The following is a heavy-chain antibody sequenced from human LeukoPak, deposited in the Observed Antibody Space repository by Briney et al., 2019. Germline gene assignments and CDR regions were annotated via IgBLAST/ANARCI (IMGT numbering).Heavy chain of an antibody. CDR3: ARDLYSYYDFWSGYYPGSYFDY. Sequence: SETLSLTCTVSGGSISSSSYYWGWIRQPPGKGLEWIGSIYYSGSTYYNPSLKSRVTISVDTSKNQFSLKLSSVTAADTAVYYCARDLYSYYDFWSGYYPGSYFDYWGQGTLVTVSS. J-gene: IGHJ4*02. V-gene: IGHV4-39*02. D-gene: IGHD3-3*01. CDR1: GGSISSSSYY. CDR2: IYYSGST.